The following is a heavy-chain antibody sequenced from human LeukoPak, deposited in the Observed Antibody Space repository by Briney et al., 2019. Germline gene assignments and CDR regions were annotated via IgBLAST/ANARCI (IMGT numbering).Heavy chain of an antibody. J-gene: IGHJ5*02. Sequence: GRSLGLSCAASGFTFSSYAMHWVRQAPGKGLEWVAVISYDGSNKYYADSVKGRFTISRDNSKNTLYLQMNSLRAEDTAVYYCARPKNTEQQLVNWFDPWGQGTLVTVSS. CDR1: GFTFSSYA. V-gene: IGHV3-30*04. CDR3: ARPKNTEQQLVNWFDP. CDR2: ISYDGSNK. D-gene: IGHD6-13*01.